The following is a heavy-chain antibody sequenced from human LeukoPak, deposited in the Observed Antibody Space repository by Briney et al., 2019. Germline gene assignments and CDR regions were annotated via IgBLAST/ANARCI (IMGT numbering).Heavy chain of an antibody. J-gene: IGHJ6*02. CDR1: GGSFRSYA. CDR2: IIPMFGTT. CDR3: ARGVVVVAALVQYYYYGMDV. V-gene: IGHV1-69*13. Sequence: SVKVSCKAPGGSFRSYAISWVRQAPGQGLEWMGEIIPMFGTTNYAQKFQGRVTVTADESTRTAYMELSSLRSEDTAVYYCARGVVVVAALVQYYYYGMDVWGQGTTVTVSS. D-gene: IGHD2-15*01.